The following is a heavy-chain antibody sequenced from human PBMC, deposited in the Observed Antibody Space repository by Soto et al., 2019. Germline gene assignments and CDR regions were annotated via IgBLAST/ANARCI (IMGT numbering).Heavy chain of an antibody. CDR1: GFTFSNYG. CDR3: ATSLHPPAFYDGNFDY. J-gene: IGHJ4*02. D-gene: IGHD3-22*01. Sequence: QVHLVESGGGVVQPGSSLRLSCTASGFTFSNYGMHGGRQAPGQWLEWVAVISYDGSKKFYGDSVTGRFTISRDNSKNTVDLPMTCRRTEDTAAYYCATSLHPPAFYDGNFDYWCQGAMVIGSS. CDR2: ISYDGSKK. V-gene: IGHV3-30*03.